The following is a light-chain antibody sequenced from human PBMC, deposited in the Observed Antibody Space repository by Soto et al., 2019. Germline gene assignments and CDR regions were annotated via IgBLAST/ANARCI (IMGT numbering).Light chain of an antibody. Sequence: EIVMTQSPETLSLSQGERATLSCRASQSVFSSLAWYQQKPGQAPRLLIYGAATRATGIPARFSGSGSGTEFTLTISSLQSEDFAVYYCQQYHNWPAFGQGTKVDI. CDR1: QSVFSS. CDR3: QQYHNWPA. J-gene: IGKJ1*01. CDR2: GAA. V-gene: IGKV3-15*01.